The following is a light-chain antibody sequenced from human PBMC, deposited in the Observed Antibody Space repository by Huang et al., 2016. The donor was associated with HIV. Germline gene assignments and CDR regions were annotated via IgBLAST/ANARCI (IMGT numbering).Light chain of an antibody. Sequence: DILLTQSPSSLSASVGDRVTITCRASQNINTYLNWYQQKPGKDPNLLIHSASTLQTGVPARFSGSASGTDFTLTVNSLQPEDSATYYCQQGYSALITFGQGTRL. CDR1: QNINTY. CDR2: SAS. J-gene: IGKJ5*01. V-gene: IGKV1-39*01. CDR3: QQGYSALIT.